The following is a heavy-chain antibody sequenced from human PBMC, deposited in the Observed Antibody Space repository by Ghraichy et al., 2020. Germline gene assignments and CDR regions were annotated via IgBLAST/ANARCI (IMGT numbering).Heavy chain of an antibody. Sequence: SETPSLTCTVSGGSISSYYWSWIRQPPGKGLEWIGYIYYSGSTNYNPSLKSRVTISVDTSKNQFSLKLSSVTAADTAVYYCAGKTMSMDVWGKGTTVTVSS. CDR1: GGSISSYY. CDR3: AGKTMSMDV. V-gene: IGHV4-59*01. CDR2: IYYSGST. D-gene: IGHD3-10*02. J-gene: IGHJ6*04.